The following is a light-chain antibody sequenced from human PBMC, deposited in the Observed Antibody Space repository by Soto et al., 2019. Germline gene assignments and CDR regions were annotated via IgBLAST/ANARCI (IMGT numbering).Light chain of an antibody. Sequence: EIMMTQSPATLSVFPGERANLSCRASQSVNSNLAWYQYKPGHAPRLLIYGASTRSTGIPVRFSGSGSGTEFSLTISSLQADDFAVYYCQQYNVWPTFGPGTTVEIK. CDR1: QSVNSN. V-gene: IGKV3-15*01. CDR2: GAS. J-gene: IGKJ3*01. CDR3: QQYNVWPT.